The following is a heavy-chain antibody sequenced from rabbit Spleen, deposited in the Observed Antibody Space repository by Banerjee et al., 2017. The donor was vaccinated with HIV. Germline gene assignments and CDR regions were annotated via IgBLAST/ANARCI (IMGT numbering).Heavy chain of an antibody. V-gene: IGHV1S40*01. CDR2: INAVTGKA. J-gene: IGHJ4*01. CDR1: SFPFSNKAV. D-gene: IGHD4-1*01. Sequence: QSLEESGGDLVKPGASLTLTCTASSFPFSNKAVMCWVRQAPGKGLEWIACINAVTGKAVYASWAKGRFTFSKTSSTTVTLQMTSLTAADTATYFCARDLAGVIGLNFGWWGPGTLVTVS. CDR3: ARDLAGVIGLNFGW.